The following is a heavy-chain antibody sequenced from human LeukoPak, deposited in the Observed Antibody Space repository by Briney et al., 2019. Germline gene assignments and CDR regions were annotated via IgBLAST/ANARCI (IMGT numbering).Heavy chain of an antibody. D-gene: IGHD2-21*02. Sequence: GSLRLSCAASGFTFSSYAMSWVRQAPGKGLEWVSAISGSGGSTYYADSVKGRFTISRDNSTNTLYPQMNSLRAEDTAVYYCAKDSIVVVTAVRYFQHWGQGTLVTVSS. J-gene: IGHJ1*01. V-gene: IGHV3-23*01. CDR1: GFTFSSYA. CDR2: ISGSGGST. CDR3: AKDSIVVVTAVRYFQH.